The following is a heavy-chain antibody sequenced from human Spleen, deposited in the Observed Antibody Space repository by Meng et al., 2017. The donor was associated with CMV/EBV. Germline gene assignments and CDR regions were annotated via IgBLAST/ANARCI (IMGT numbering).Heavy chain of an antibody. D-gene: IGHD1-26*01. J-gene: IGHJ3*01. CDR1: GYTFTGYY. V-gene: IGHV1-2*02. Sequence: ASVKVSCKASGYTFTGYYIHWVRQAPGQGLEWMGWINPNSGGTNYPQKFQGRVTMTRDTSTSTAYMQLSSLRSDDTAIYSCARGRYADEWEDAFDLWGQGTMVTVSS. CDR3: ARGRYADEWEDAFDL. CDR2: INPNSGGT.